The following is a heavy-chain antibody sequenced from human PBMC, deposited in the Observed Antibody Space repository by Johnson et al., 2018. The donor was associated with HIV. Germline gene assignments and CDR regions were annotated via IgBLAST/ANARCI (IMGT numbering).Heavy chain of an antibody. V-gene: IGHV3-30-3*01. CDR1: GFTFSSYA. J-gene: IGHJ3*02. D-gene: IGHD1-26*01. Sequence: QVQLVESGGGVVQPGRSLRLSCAASGFTFSSYAMHWVRQAPGRGLEWVADIPYDGSTKYYAYSVKGRFTISSDNSKNTLYLQMNSLRAEDTAVYYCARVVRKGGAHHDAFDIWGQGTMVTVSS. CDR2: IPYDGSTK. CDR3: ARVVRKGGAHHDAFDI.